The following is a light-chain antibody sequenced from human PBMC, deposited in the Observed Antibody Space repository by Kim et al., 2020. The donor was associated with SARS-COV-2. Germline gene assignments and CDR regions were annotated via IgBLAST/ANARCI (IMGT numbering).Light chain of an antibody. J-gene: IGKJ2*01. V-gene: IGKV3-20*01. CDR3: QQYGSSPRT. Sequence: LSPGESATLSRVASQSVSSSYLAWYQQKPGQAPRLLIYGASSRATGIPDRFSGSGSGTDFTLTISRLEPEDFAVYYCQQYGSSPRTFGQGTKLEI. CDR2: GAS. CDR1: QSVSSSY.